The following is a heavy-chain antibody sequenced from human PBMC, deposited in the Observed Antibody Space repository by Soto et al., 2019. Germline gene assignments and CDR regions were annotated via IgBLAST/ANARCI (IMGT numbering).Heavy chain of an antibody. Sequence: PSETLSLTWTVSGGSVSSYYWNWIRQPPGKGLEWIGYMYYSGSTNYNPSLKSRVTISVDTSKNQFSLKLGSVTAADTAVYYCARAADYYDSSGYRYYFDYWGQGTLVTVSS. CDR2: MYYSGST. CDR1: GGSVSSYY. V-gene: IGHV4-59*02. D-gene: IGHD3-22*01. J-gene: IGHJ4*02. CDR3: ARAADYYDSSGYRYYFDY.